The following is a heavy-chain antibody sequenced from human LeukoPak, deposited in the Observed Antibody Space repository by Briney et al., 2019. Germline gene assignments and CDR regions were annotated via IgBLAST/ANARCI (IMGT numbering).Heavy chain of an antibody. CDR3: ARGYSNYGYAFDI. D-gene: IGHD4-11*01. J-gene: IGHJ3*02. CDR1: GFTFSSYS. Sequence: GGSLRLSCAASGFTFSSYSMNWVRQAPGKGLEWVSSISSSSIYVYYSDSMKGRFTISRDNAKNSLFLQMNSLRAEDTAVYYCARGYSNYGYAFDIWGQGTMVTVSP. CDR2: ISSSSIYV. V-gene: IGHV3-21*01.